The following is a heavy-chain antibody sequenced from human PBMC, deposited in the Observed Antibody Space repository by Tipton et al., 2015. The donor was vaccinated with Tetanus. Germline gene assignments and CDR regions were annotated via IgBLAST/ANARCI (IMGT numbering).Heavy chain of an antibody. CDR2: ISSTSAYI. Sequence: AVSGFTFSNYRMNWVRQAPGKGLEWVSSISSTSAYIDYADSVKGRFTISRDNAKTSLYLQMNSLRAEDTAVYYCASGSTLDYWDQGTLVTVSS. CDR1: GFTFSNYR. J-gene: IGHJ4*02. V-gene: IGHV3-21*01. D-gene: IGHD1-26*01. CDR3: ASGSTLDY.